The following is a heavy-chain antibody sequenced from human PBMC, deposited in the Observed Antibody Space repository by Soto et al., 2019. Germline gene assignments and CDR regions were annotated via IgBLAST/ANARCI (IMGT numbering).Heavy chain of an antibody. CDR3: ARENGGILGY. D-gene: IGHD2-8*01. CDR1: GGSISSYY. CDR2: IHYSGST. V-gene: IGHV4-59*01. Sequence: SETLSLTCTVSGGSISSYYWSWIRQPPGKGLEWIGYIHYSGSTNYNPSLKSRVTISVDTSKNQFSLKLSSVTAADTAVYYCARENGGILGYWGQGTLVTVSS. J-gene: IGHJ4*02.